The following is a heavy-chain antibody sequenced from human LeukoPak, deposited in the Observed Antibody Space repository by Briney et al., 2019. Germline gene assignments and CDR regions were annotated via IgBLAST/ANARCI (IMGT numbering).Heavy chain of an antibody. V-gene: IGHV3-30*02. D-gene: IGHD6-13*01. CDR1: GFTFSSYG. J-gene: IGHJ6*03. CDR3: AKSHSYYYYYYMDV. CDR2: IRYDGSNK. Sequence: QSGGSLRLSCAASGFTFSSYGMHWVRQAPGKGLEWVAFIRYDGSNKYYADSVKGRFTISRDNSKNTLYLQMNSLRAEDTAVYYCAKSHSYYYYYYMDVWGKGTTVTISS.